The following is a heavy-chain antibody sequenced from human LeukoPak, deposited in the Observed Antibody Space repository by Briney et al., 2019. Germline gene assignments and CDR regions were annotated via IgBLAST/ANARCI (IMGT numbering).Heavy chain of an antibody. J-gene: IGHJ4*02. CDR1: GFTFDDYA. CDR3: TTSLLY. V-gene: IGHV3-9*01. CDR2: ISWNSGSI. Sequence: GGSLRLSCAASGFTFDDYAMHWVRQAPGKGLEWVSGISWNSGSIGYADSVKGRFTISRDNAKNSLYLQMNSLRAEDTALYYCTTSLLYWGQGTLVTVSS. D-gene: IGHD2-21*01.